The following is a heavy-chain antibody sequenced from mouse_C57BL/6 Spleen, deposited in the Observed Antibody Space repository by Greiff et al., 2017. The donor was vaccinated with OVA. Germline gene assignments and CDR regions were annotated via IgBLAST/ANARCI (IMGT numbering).Heavy chain of an antibody. CDR2: IDPETGGT. V-gene: IGHV1-15*01. D-gene: IGHD2-12*01. Sequence: VQLQESGAELVRPGASVTLSCKASGYTFTDYEMHWVKQTPVHGLEWIGAIDPETGGTAYNQKFKGKAILTADKSSSTAYMELRSLTSEDSAVYYCTAYYSHGYFDYWGQGTTLTVSS. J-gene: IGHJ2*01. CDR3: TAYYSHGYFDY. CDR1: GYTFTDYE.